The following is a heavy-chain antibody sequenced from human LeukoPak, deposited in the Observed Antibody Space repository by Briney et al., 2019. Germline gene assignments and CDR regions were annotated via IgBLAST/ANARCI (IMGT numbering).Heavy chain of an antibody. CDR2: IWYDGSNK. Sequence: PGRSLRLSCAASGFTFSSYGMHWVRQAPGKGLEWVAVIWYDGSNKYYAESVKGRFTISRDNSKNTLYLQMNSLRAEDTAVYYCARGSTLFGVVIDYWGQGTLVTVSS. V-gene: IGHV3-33*01. D-gene: IGHD3-3*01. CDR1: GFTFSSYG. J-gene: IGHJ4*02. CDR3: ARGSTLFGVVIDY.